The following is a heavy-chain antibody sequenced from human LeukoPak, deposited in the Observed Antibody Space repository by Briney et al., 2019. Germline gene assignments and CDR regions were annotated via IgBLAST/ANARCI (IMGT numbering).Heavy chain of an antibody. D-gene: IGHD3-3*01. J-gene: IGHJ4*02. CDR2: ISGSGGST. V-gene: IGHV3-23*01. CDR3: AKTYYDFWSGYSAFDY. Sequence: GGSLRLSCAASGFTFSIYALSWVRQAPGKGLEWVPAISGSGGSTYYADSVKGRFTISRDNSKNTLYLQMNSLRAEDTAVYYCAKTYYDFWSGYSAFDYWGQGTLVTVSS. CDR1: GFTFSIYA.